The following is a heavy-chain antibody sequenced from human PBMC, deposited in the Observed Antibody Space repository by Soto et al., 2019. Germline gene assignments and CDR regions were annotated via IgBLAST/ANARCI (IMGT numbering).Heavy chain of an antibody. CDR3: ACIAAPWEAFQPSHDY. V-gene: IGHV1-46*01. D-gene: IGHD6-6*01. CDR2: INPSGGST. J-gene: IGHJ4*02. Sequence: ASVKVSCKASGYTFTSYYMHWVRQAPGQGLEWMGIINPSGGSTSYAQKFQGRVTMTRDTSTSTVYMELSSLRSEDTAVYYCACIAAPWEAFQPSHDYWGQGTLVTVSS. CDR1: GYTFTSYY.